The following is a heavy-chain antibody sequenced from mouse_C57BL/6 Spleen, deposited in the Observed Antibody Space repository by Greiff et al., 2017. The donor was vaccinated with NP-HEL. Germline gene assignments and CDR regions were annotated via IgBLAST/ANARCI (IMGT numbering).Heavy chain of an antibody. CDR2: ISSGGDYI. Sequence: EVKLVESGEGLVKPGGSLKLSCAASGFTFSSYAMSWVRQTPEKRLEWVAYISSGGDYIYYADTVKGRFTIPRDNARNKLYLQMSSLKSEDTAMYYCTRDQGYDYDGGAMDYWGQGTSVTVSS. CDR1: GFTFSSYA. J-gene: IGHJ4*01. D-gene: IGHD2-4*01. CDR3: TRDQGYDYDGGAMDY. V-gene: IGHV5-9-1*02.